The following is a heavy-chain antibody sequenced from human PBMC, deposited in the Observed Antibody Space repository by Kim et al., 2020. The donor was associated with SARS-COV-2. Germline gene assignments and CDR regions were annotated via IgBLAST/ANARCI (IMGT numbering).Heavy chain of an antibody. J-gene: IGHJ6*01. D-gene: IGHD6-13*01. Sequence: GGSLRLSCAASGFTFSSYGMHWVRQAPGKGLEWVAVISYDGSNKYYADSVKGRFTISRDNSKNTLYLQMNSLRAEDTAVYYCARDPDSSSWYPYYYYYYG. CDR1: GFTFSSYG. CDR2: ISYDGSNK. CDR3: ARDPDSSSWYPYYYYYYG. V-gene: IGHV3-33*05.